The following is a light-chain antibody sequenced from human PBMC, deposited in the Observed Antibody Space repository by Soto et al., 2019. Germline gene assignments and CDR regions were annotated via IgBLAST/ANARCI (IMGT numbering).Light chain of an antibody. J-gene: IGKJ4*01. CDR2: DAS. CDR3: QKGDRPPPP. Sequence: EIVLTQSPGTLSLSPGERATLSCRASQSIRSTFLAWYQQQPGQAPRLLIYDASSRATGLPDRFSGRGSGTDCTRTISRREPEDSAVYYGQKGDRPPPPFGGGTKGEIK. CDR1: QSIRSTF. V-gene: IGKV3-20*01.